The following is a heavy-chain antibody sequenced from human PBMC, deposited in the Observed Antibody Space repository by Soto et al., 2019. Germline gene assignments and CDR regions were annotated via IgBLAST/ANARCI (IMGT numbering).Heavy chain of an antibody. Sequence: QVQLQESGPGLVKPSQTLSLTCTVSGGSISSGGYYWSWIRQHPGKGLEWIGYIYYSGSTYYNPSLKSRVTISVDTSKNQFSLKLSSGTAADTAVYYCAMFDYGTNHASYYFDYWGQGTLVTVSS. CDR1: GGSISSGGYY. CDR2: IYYSGST. D-gene: IGHD4-17*01. CDR3: AMFDYGTNHASYYFDY. V-gene: IGHV4-31*03. J-gene: IGHJ4*02.